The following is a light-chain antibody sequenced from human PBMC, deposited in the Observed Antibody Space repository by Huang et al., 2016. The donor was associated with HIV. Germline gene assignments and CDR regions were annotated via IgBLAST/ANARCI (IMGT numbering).Light chain of an antibody. CDR1: QSLLNSNGYNY. Sequence: DIVMTQSPLSLPVTPGEPASIPCTSSQSLLNSNGYNYLDWYVQKPGQSPQHLIFLVSNRASWVPDRFSGSGSGTDFTLKISTVEAEDVGVYYCMQALQTPRTFGPGTKVEIK. CDR3: MQALQTPRT. J-gene: IGKJ1*01. CDR2: LVS. V-gene: IGKV2-28*01.